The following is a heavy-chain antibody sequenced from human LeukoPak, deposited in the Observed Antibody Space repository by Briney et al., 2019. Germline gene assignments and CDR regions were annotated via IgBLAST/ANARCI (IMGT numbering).Heavy chain of an antibody. J-gene: IGHJ4*02. CDR1: GFSFNEYA. D-gene: IGHD1-26*01. CDR2: ISGSDAST. CDR3: ANIVGDTNGHYLYYFHY. V-gene: IGHV3-23*01. Sequence: GGSLRLSCAAAGFSFNEYAMHWVRQAPGKGLEWVSVISGSDASTYYADSVKGRFTISRDNSKNTLDLQMNSLRAEDTAVYYCANIVGDTNGHYLYYFHYWGQGTLVTVSS.